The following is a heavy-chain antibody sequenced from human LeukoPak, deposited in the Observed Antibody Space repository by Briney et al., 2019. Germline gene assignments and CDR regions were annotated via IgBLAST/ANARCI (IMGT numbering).Heavy chain of an antibody. CDR1: GGTFSITT. J-gene: IGHJ4*02. D-gene: IGHD2-21*02. Sequence: RASVKVSCKASGGTFSITTINWVRQAPGQGLEWMGGITPIFRTPNYAQKFQGRVTITAVESMSTAYMELSSLRSEDTAVYYCARGWLAETTVVTPYNYWGQGTLVTVSS. V-gene: IGHV1-69*01. CDR2: ITPIFRTP. CDR3: ARGWLAETTVVTPYNY.